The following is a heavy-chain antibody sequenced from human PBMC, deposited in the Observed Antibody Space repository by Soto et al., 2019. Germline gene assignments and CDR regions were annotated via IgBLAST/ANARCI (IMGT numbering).Heavy chain of an antibody. J-gene: IGHJ3*01. Sequence: PSETLSLTCAVSGGSISSSNWWSWVRQPPGKGLEWIGEIYHSGSTNYNPSLKSRVTISVDKSNNQFSLTLSSVTAADTAVYYCGTGSAFDLWGQGTMVTVSS. D-gene: IGHD7-27*01. CDR2: IYHSGST. V-gene: IGHV4-4*02. CDR3: GTGSAFDL. CDR1: GGSISSSNW.